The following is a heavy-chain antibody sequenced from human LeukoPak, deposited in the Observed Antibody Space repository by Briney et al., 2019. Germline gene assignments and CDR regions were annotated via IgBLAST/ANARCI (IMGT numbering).Heavy chain of an antibody. CDR3: VIAARFDP. V-gene: IGHV3-30-3*01. D-gene: IGHD6-6*01. Sequence: GGSLRLSCAASGFTFSDYYMSWIRQAPGKGLEWVAVISYDGSNKYYADSVKGRFTISRDNSKNTLYLQMNSLRAEDTAVYYCVIAARFDPWGQGTLVTVSS. J-gene: IGHJ5*02. CDR1: GFTFSDYY. CDR2: ISYDGSNK.